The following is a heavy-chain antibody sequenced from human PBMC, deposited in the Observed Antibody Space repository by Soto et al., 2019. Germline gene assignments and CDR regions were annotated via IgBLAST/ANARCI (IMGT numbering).Heavy chain of an antibody. Sequence: SETLSLTCTVSGGSISSYYWSWIRQPPGKGLEWIGYIYYSGSTNYNPSLKSRVTISVDTSKNQFSLKLSSVTAADTAVYYCARLTTTVTPDAFDIWGKGTMVTVSS. J-gene: IGHJ3*02. CDR3: ARLTTTVTPDAFDI. CDR1: GGSISSYY. D-gene: IGHD4-17*01. V-gene: IGHV4-59*08. CDR2: IYYSGST.